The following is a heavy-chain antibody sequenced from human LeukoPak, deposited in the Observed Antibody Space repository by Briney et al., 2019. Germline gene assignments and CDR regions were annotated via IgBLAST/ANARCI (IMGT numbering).Heavy chain of an antibody. D-gene: IGHD6-19*01. J-gene: IGHJ4*02. V-gene: IGHV1-69*04. Sequence: GASVKVSCKASGGTFSSYAISWVGQAPGQGLEWMGRIIPILGIANYAQKFQGRVTITADKSTSTAYMELSSLRSEDTAVYYCASLSSGWSYYFDYWGQGTLVTVSS. CDR1: GGTFSSYA. CDR2: IIPILGIA. CDR3: ASLSSGWSYYFDY.